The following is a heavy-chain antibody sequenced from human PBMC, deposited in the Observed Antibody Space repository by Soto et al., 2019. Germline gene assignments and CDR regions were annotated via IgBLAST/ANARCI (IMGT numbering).Heavy chain of an antibody. J-gene: IGHJ5*02. CDR1: GFIFSNYP. CDR2: TSSDDDNK. D-gene: IGHD5-12*01. CDR3: ARVGYGDGYNSGLFDP. V-gene: IGHV3-30*04. Sequence: GSLRLSCAASGFIFSNYPVHWVRQAPDKGLEWVAVTSSDDDNKYYVDSVKGRFTISRDNSKNTLYLQMNSLRAEDTAVYYCARVGYGDGYNSGLFDPWGKGTLVTVSS.